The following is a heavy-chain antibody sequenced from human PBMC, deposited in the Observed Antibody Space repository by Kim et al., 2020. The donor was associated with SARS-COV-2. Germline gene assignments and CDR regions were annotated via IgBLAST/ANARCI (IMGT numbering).Heavy chain of an antibody. D-gene: IGHD3-22*01. CDR3: AKKLYDPNHRAAGEFDY. V-gene: IGHV3-53*01. Sequence: GGSLRLSCAASGFAVNTYYVSWVRQAPGKGLEWVSVIYSNGITYYADSVKGRFTISRDNSENALYLQMNSLSAEDTAVYYCAKKLYDPNHRAAGEFDYWGQGTLVIVSS. CDR1: GFAVNTYY. CDR2: IYSNGIT. J-gene: IGHJ4*02.